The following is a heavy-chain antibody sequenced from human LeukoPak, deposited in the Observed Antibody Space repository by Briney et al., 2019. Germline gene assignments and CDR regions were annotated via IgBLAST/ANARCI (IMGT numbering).Heavy chain of an antibody. CDR1: GGSISSDGYY. D-gene: IGHD3-22*01. CDR2: IYYSGST. J-gene: IGHJ4*02. CDR3: ARTYDSSGYSFDY. V-gene: IGHV4-31*03. Sequence: SQTLSLTCTVSGGSISSDGYYWSWIRQHPGKGLEWIGYIYYSGSTYYNPSLKSRITISVDTSKNQFSLNLNSVTAADTAVYYCARTYDSSGYSFDYWGQGTLVTVSS.